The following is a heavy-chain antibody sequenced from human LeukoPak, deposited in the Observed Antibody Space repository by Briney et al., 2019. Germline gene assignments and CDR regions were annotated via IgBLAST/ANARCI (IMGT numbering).Heavy chain of an antibody. V-gene: IGHV4-34*01. J-gene: IGHJ4*02. Sequence: PSETLSLTCAVYGGSFSGYYWSWIRQPPGKGLEWIGEINHSGSTNHNPSLKSRVTISVDTSKNQFSLKLSSVTAADTAVYYCARGRIAAWYYFDYWGQGTLVTVSS. D-gene: IGHD6-6*01. CDR2: INHSGST. CDR1: GGSFSGYY. CDR3: ARGRIAAWYYFDY.